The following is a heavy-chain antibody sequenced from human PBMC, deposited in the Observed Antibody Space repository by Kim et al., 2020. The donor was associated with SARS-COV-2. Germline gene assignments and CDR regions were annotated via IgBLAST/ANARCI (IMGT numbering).Heavy chain of an antibody. D-gene: IGHD1-1*01. Sequence: SVKVSCKASGGTFSSYAISWVRQAPGQGLEWMGGIIPIFGTANYAQKFQGRVTITADESTSTAYMELSSLRSEDTAVYYCARQRYNWNDPVDYWGQGTLVTVSS. CDR2: IIPIFGTA. CDR1: GGTFSSYA. CDR3: ARQRYNWNDPVDY. J-gene: IGHJ4*02. V-gene: IGHV1-69*13.